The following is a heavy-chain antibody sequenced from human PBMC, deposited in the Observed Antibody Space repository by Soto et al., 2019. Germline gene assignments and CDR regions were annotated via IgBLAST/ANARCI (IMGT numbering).Heavy chain of an antibody. Sequence: ETLSLTCTVSGDSISRSTYYWGWIRQPPGKGLEWVANVKQDGSEEYYVDSVKGRFTISRDNAKNSLYLQMNSLRVEDTAVYYCAALDTAMVKTAGYWGQGTLVTVSS. V-gene: IGHV3-7*01. CDR3: AALDTAMVKTAGY. CDR1: GDSISRSTYY. J-gene: IGHJ4*02. CDR2: VKQDGSEE. D-gene: IGHD5-18*01.